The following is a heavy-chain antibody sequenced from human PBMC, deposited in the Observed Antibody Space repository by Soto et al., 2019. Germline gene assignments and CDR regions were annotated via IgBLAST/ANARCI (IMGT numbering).Heavy chain of an antibody. CDR1: GGSIRSGGNS. CDR2: IYYSGST. V-gene: IGHV4-31*03. Sequence: QVQLQESGPGLVKPSQTLSLTCTVSGGSIRSGGNSWSWIRQHSGKGLEWIGYIYYSGSTYYNPPLQSRLTISLDTSKNQFSLKLSSVTAAATAVYYCARGVLRTFDYWGQGTLVTVSS. CDR3: ARGVLRTFDY. J-gene: IGHJ4*02.